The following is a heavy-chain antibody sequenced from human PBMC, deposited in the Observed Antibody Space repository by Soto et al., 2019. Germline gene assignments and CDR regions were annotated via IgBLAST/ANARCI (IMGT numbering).Heavy chain of an antibody. V-gene: IGHV3-15*01. J-gene: IGHJ6*02. CDR2: IKSKTDGGTA. D-gene: IGHD3-3*01. CDR3: TSQTRAHYGTWNGYLDYGMDV. Sequence: GGSLRLSCAASGLTFNNAWMSWVRQAPGKGLEWVGRIKSKTDGGTADYAEPVTVRFTISRDASKTTLFLQMDILKTEDTGVYYCTSQTRAHYGTWNGYLDYGMDVWGQGTTVTVSS. CDR1: GLTFNNAW.